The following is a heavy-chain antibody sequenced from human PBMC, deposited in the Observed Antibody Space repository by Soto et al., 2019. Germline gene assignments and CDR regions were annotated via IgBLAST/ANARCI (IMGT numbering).Heavy chain of an antibody. Sequence: PSETVSLTCTVSGGSISSGGYYWSWIRQHPGKGLEWIGYIYYSGSTYYNPSLKSRVTISVDTSKNQFSLKLSSVTAADTAVYYCARTYRGCSGGSCYSDWFDPWGQGTLVTV. CDR1: GGSISSGGYY. CDR2: IYYSGST. CDR3: ARTYRGCSGGSCYSDWFDP. D-gene: IGHD2-15*01. V-gene: IGHV4-31*03. J-gene: IGHJ5*02.